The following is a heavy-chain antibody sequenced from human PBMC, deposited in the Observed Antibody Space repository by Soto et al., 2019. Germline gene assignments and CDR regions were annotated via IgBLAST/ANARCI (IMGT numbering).Heavy chain of an antibody. CDR1: GFTFDDFG. Sequence: QVQLVESGGGVVQPGTSLKLSCAASGFTFDDFGFHWVRQAPGKGLEWVATLSYDGSHEYYADSVKARFTISRDNSKITLYLQMNSLKTEDTAMYYCAKEMFPRTVLDSSSPWGDYWGQGTLVTVSS. D-gene: IGHD3-22*01. CDR3: AKEMFPRTVLDSSSPWGDY. J-gene: IGHJ4*02. V-gene: IGHV3-30*18. CDR2: LSYDGSHE.